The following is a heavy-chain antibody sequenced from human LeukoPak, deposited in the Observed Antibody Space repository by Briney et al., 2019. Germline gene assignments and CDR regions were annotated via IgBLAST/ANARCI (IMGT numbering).Heavy chain of an antibody. CDR2: ISSSGSTI. J-gene: IGHJ3*02. Sequence: GGSLRLSCAASGFTFSSYEMNWVRQAPGKGLEWVSYISSSGSTIYYADSVKGRFTISRDNSKNTLYLQMNSLRAEDTAVYYCARAIGVVDHAFEIWGQGTMVTVSS. CDR1: GFTFSSYE. CDR3: ARAIGVVDHAFEI. D-gene: IGHD3-3*01. V-gene: IGHV3-48*03.